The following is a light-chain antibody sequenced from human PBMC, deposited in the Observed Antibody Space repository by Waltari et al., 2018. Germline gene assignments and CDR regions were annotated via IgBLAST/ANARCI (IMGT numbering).Light chain of an antibody. CDR1: QGISSW. J-gene: IGKJ4*01. CDR2: AAS. V-gene: IGKV1-12*01. Sequence: DIQMTQSPSSVSASVGDRVTITCRASQGISSWLAWYQHKPGKAPKLLIYAASSLQSGVPSRFSGSGFGTDFTLTISSLQSEDFAVYFCQQYNTWPTFGGGTKVEIK. CDR3: QQYNTWPT.